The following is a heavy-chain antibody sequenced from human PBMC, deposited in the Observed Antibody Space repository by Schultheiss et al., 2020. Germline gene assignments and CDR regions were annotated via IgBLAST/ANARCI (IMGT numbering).Heavy chain of an antibody. J-gene: IGHJ4*02. CDR2: IYYSGST. V-gene: IGHV4-39*07. Sequence: SETLSLTCTVSGGSISSSSYYWGWIRQPPGKGLEWIGSIYYSGSTNYNPSLKSRVTISVDTSRNQFSLKLSSVTAADTAVYYCAREGGSGWEFDYWGQGTLVTVSS. CDR3: AREGGSGWEFDY. D-gene: IGHD6-19*01. CDR1: GGSISSSSYY.